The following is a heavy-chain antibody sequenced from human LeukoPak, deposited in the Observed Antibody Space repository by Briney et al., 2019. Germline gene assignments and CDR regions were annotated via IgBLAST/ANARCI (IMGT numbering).Heavy chain of an antibody. CDR2: ITWKSGSI. V-gene: IGHV3-9*01. CDR1: GFTFDDYA. CDR3: ARDDVVVPAAIRGYFQH. J-gene: IGHJ1*01. D-gene: IGHD2-2*02. Sequence: GGPLRLSCAASGFTFDDYAMHWVRQAPGKGLEWVSGITWKSGSIGYADSVKGRFTISRDNAKNSLYLQMNSLRAEDTAVYYCARDDVVVPAAIRGYFQHWGQGTLVTVSS.